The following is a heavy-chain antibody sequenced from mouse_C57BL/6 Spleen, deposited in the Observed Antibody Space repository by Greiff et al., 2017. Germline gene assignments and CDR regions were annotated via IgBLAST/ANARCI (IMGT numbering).Heavy chain of an antibody. CDR3: ASLIYYDYDDGDY. CDR1: GYTFTCYW. CDR2: IHPNSGST. V-gene: IGHV1-64*01. J-gene: IGHJ2*01. Sequence: QVQLQQPGAELVKPGASVKLSCKASGYTFTCYWMHWVKQRPGQGLEWIGMIHPNSGSTNYNEKFKSKATLTVDKSSSTAYMQLSSLTSEDSAVYYCASLIYYDYDDGDYWGQGTTLTVSS. D-gene: IGHD2-4*01.